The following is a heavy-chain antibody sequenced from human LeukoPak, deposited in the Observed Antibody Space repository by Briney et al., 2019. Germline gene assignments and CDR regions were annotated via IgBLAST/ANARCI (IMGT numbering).Heavy chain of an antibody. V-gene: IGHV1-2*02. CDR3: VRDSYSSGKRLSDY. D-gene: IGHD6-19*01. CDR1: GYTFTGYS. J-gene: IGHJ4*02. Sequence: ASVKVSCKASGYTFTGYSMHWVRQAPRQGLEWMGWINPKNGGTNYAQKFQGRVTMTRDTSISAAYMVLSRLRSDDTAVYYCVRDSYSSGKRLSDYWGQGTLVTVSS. CDR2: INPKNGGT.